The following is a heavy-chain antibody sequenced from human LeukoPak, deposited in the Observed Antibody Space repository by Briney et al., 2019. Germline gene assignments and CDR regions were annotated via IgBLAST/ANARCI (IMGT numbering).Heavy chain of an antibody. D-gene: IGHD3-22*01. CDR2: INWNGAWT. CDR1: GFNFNDYG. CDR3: ACYYYDSSRGFDL. J-gene: IGHJ5*02. V-gene: IGHV3-20*04. Sequence: GGSLRLSCAASGFNFNDYGMSWVRQAPGKGLEWVCDINWNGAWTGYADSVKGRFTISRDNDKNSLYLQMNSLRAEDTALYYCACYYYDSSRGFDLWGQGSLVTVSA.